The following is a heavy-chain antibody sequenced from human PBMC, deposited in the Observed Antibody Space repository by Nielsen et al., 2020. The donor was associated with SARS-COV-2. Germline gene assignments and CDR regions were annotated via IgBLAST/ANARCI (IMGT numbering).Heavy chain of an antibody. CDR1: GFTFSSYG. J-gene: IGHJ5*02. V-gene: IGHV3-30*03. CDR3: ARRPWADYYDSSGYYPNWFDP. CDR2: ISYDGSNK. Sequence: GESLKISCAASGFTFSSYGMHWVRQAPGKGLEWVAVISYDGSNKYYADSVKGRFTISRDNSKNTLYLQMNSLRAEDTAVYYCARRPWADYYDSSGYYPNWFDPWGQGTLVTVSS. D-gene: IGHD3-22*01.